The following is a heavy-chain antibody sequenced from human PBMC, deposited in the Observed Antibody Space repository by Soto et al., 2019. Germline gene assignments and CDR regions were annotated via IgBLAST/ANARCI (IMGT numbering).Heavy chain of an antibody. Sequence: GGSPRLSCAVSGSTFSNDWMHWVRQAPGKGLVWVSHINSDGSSTNYADFVKGRFTIARDNAKNTVYLQMNSLRAEDTAVYYCARDRSYSLDVWGQGTTVTVSS. CDR1: GSTFSNDW. CDR2: INSDGSST. V-gene: IGHV3-74*01. CDR3: ARDRSYSLDV. J-gene: IGHJ6*02.